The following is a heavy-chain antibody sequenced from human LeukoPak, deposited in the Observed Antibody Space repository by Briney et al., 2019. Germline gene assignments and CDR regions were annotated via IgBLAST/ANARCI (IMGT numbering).Heavy chain of an antibody. CDR2: IYYSGST. V-gene: IGHV4-39*07. Sequence: PSETLSLTCTVSGGSISSSSYYWGWIRQPPGKGLEWIGSIYYSGSTYYNPSLKSRVTISVDTSKNQFSLKLSSVTAADTAVYYCASFPGGLMAKVDYWGQGTLVTVSS. D-gene: IGHD2-8*01. CDR3: ASFPGGLMAKVDY. CDR1: GGSISSSSYY. J-gene: IGHJ4*02.